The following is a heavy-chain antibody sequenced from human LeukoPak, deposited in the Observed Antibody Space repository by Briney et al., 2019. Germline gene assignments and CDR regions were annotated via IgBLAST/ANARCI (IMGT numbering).Heavy chain of an antibody. D-gene: IGHD6-19*01. CDR3: ARGSSGWPYQDAFDI. CDR1: VYTFTSYD. V-gene: IGHV1-8*01. CDR2: MNPNSGNT. J-gene: IGHJ3*02. Sequence: ASVKVSCKASVYTFTSYDINWVRQATGQGLEWMGWMNPNSGNTGYAQRFQGRLTMTRNTSISTAYMELSSLRSEDTAVYYCARGSSGWPYQDAFDIWGQGTMVTVSS.